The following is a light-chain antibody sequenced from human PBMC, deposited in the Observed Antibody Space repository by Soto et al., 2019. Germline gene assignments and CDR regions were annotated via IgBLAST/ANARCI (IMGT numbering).Light chain of an antibody. CDR3: QQYYSAPPT. CDR2: WAS. V-gene: IGKV4-1*01. Sequence: DIVMTQSPDSLAVAPGERATINCKSSPSVLYSSNNKNYLAWYQQKPGQPPKLLIYWASTRESGVPDRFSGSGSGTDFTLTISSLQAEDVAVYYCQQYYSAPPTFGQGTKVDIK. CDR1: PSVLYSSNNKNY. J-gene: IGKJ1*01.